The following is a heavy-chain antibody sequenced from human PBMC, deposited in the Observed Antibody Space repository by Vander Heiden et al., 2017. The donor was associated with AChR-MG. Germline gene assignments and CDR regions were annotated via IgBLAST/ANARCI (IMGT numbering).Heavy chain of an antibody. D-gene: IGHD2-15*01. Sequence: EVQLVESGGGLVKPGGSLRLSCAASAFTFSSAWMSWVRQAPGKGLEWVGRIQSKIDGGTTGYAAPVKGRFTISRDDSKNTLYLQMNSLNTEDTAIYYCITDRSWFDPWGQGTLVTVSS. CDR1: AFTFSSAW. J-gene: IGHJ5*02. CDR3: ITDRSWFDP. CDR2: IQSKIDGGTT. V-gene: IGHV3-15*01.